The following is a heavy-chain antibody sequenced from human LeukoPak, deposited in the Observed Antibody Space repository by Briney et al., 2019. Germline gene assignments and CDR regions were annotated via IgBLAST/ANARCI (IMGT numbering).Heavy chain of an antibody. V-gene: IGHV3-48*03. CDR1: GFTFSSYE. Sequence: GGSLRLSCEASGFTFSSYEMNWVRQAPGKGLEWVSYISSSDPTVYYADSVKGRFTISRDNAKNSLYLQMNSLRADDTAVYYCATGYYDINMDVWGQGTTVTVSS. CDR2: ISSSDPTV. D-gene: IGHD3-22*01. J-gene: IGHJ6*02. CDR3: ATGYYDINMDV.